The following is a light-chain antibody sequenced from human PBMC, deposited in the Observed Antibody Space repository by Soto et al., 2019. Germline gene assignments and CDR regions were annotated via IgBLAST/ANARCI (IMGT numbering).Light chain of an antibody. Sequence: DIQMTQFPSTLSASVGDRVTITCRASLRVRTWLAWYQQKPGKAPKLLIYKASSLQSGVPSRFSGSGSGTDFTLTISRLQPDDFATYYCLEYNSYLIYTFGQGTKVEIK. CDR3: LEYNSYLIYT. CDR2: KAS. V-gene: IGKV1-5*03. J-gene: IGKJ2*01. CDR1: LRVRTW.